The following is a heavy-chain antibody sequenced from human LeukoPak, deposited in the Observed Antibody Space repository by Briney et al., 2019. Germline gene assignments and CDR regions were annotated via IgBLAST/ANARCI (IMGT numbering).Heavy chain of an antibody. CDR2: ISTSSSTI. Sequence: PGGSLRLSCAASGFNFSTYSMNWVRQAPGKGLEWLSYISTSSSTIYYAESVKGRFTISRDNAKNSLYLQMNSLRVEDTAIYYCAKARGGGSHDDFDYWGQGTLVTVSS. V-gene: IGHV3-48*01. J-gene: IGHJ4*02. CDR3: AKARGGGSHDDFDY. D-gene: IGHD1-26*01. CDR1: GFNFSTYS.